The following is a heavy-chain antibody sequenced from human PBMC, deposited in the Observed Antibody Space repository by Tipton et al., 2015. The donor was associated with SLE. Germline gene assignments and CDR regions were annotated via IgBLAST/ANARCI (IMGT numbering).Heavy chain of an antibody. D-gene: IGHD6-6*01. V-gene: IGHV3-7*01. J-gene: IGHJ5*02. Sequence: SLRLSCAASGFTFSSYWMSWLRQAPGKGPEWVAIIKKDGSEKNYVDSVKGRFTISRDNEKNSLFLQMNSLRAEDSAVYYCARDAWATARPLGWFDPWGQGTLVTVSS. CDR1: GFTFSSYW. CDR3: ARDAWATARPLGWFDP. CDR2: IKKDGSEK.